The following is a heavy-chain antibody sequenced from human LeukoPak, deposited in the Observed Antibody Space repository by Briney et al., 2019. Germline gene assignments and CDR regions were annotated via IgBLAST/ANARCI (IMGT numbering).Heavy chain of an antibody. CDR1: GFTLNGYW. CDR2: IDPDGSTT. V-gene: IGHV3-74*01. J-gene: IGHJ6*02. CDR3: TRVQAGRSGLMDV. Sequence: GGSLRLSCAASGFTLNGYWMHWVRQAPGEGLVWVSRIDPDGSTTSYAESVKGRFTTSRDNAKNTVYLQMNSLRAEDTALYYCTRVQAGRSGLMDVWGRGTTVTVSS. D-gene: IGHD2-8*02.